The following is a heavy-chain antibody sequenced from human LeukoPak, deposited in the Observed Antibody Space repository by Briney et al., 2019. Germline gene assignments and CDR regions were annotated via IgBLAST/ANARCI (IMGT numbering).Heavy chain of an antibody. CDR3: AKRASGSGTSLYYFDY. J-gene: IGHJ4*02. CDR1: RFTFNSYA. V-gene: IGHV3-23*01. D-gene: IGHD3-10*01. CDR2: ISNSGGST. Sequence: GGSLRLSCAASRFTFNSYAVSWVRQAPGKGLEWVSVISNSGGSTFYADSVKGRFTISRDNSKNTLYLQMNSLRAEDTAVYYCAKRASGSGTSLYYFDYWGQGTLVTVSS.